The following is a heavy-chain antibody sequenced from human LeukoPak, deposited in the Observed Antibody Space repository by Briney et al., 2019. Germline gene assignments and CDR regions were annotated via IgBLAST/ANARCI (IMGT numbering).Heavy chain of an antibody. CDR2: INHSGST. CDR1: GGSFSGYY. D-gene: IGHD3-3*01. J-gene: IGHJ6*02. Sequence: SETLPLTCAVYGGSFSGYYWSWIRQPPGKGLEWIGEINHSGSTNYNPSLKSRVTISVDTSKNQFSLKLSSVTAADTAVYYCARGFPRRFLEWLADRDYYYYYGVDVWGQGTTVTVSS. CDR3: ARGFPRRFLEWLADRDYYYYYGVDV. V-gene: IGHV4-34*01.